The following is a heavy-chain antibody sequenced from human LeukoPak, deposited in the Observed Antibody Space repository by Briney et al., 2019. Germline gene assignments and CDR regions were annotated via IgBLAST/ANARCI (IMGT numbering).Heavy chain of an antibody. J-gene: IGHJ6*02. CDR2: VYNTGST. D-gene: IGHD2-21*02. Sequence: GGSLRLSCTGSGIIGSSIYMSWVRQAPGKGLECVSVVYNTGSTFYTDSVKGRFTVSRDNSKNTLYLQMNSLRAEDTAVYYCARGRVVTAGTYYYGMDVWGQGTTVTVSS. CDR3: ARGRVVTAGTYYYGMDV. CDR1: GIIGSSIY. V-gene: IGHV3-53*01.